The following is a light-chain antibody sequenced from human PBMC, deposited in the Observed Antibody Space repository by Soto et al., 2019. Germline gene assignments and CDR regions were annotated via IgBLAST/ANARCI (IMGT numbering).Light chain of an antibody. CDR1: QAIRVD. CDR3: LQDYNYPWT. Sequence: ALQITQSPSSLSASVGDRFTLTCRASQAIRVDLAWYQQKPGKAPKLLIYAASSLHSGVPSRFSGSGSGTDFTLTISSLQPEDFATYYCLQDYNYPWTFGQGTKVDI. V-gene: IGKV1-6*01. J-gene: IGKJ1*01. CDR2: AAS.